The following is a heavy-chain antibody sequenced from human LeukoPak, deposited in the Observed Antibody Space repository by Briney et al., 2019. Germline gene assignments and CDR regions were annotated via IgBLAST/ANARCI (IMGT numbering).Heavy chain of an antibody. V-gene: IGHV3-9*01. CDR1: GFTFDDYA. CDR3: AKDIYGDYYYYGMDV. D-gene: IGHD2/OR15-2a*01. CDR2: ISWNSGSI. Sequence: GGSLRLSRAASGFTFDDYAMHWVRQAPGKGLEWVSGISWNSGSIGYADSVKGRFTISIDNAKNSLYLQMNSLRAEDTALYYCAKDIYGDYYYYGMDVWGQGTTVTVSS. J-gene: IGHJ6*02.